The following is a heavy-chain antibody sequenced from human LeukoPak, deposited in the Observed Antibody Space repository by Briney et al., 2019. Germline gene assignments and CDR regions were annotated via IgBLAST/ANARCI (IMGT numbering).Heavy chain of an antibody. D-gene: IGHD3-9*01. CDR2: ISSSSSYI. V-gene: IGHV3-21*01. J-gene: IGHJ4*02. CDR3: ARVRSGGWYILGYFDY. CDR1: GFTFSSYS. Sequence: GGSLRLSCAASGFTFSSYSMNWVRQAPGKGLEWVSSISSSSSYIYYADSVKGRFTISRDNAKNSLYLQMNSLRAEDTAVYYCARVRSGGWYILGYFDYWGQGTLVTVSS.